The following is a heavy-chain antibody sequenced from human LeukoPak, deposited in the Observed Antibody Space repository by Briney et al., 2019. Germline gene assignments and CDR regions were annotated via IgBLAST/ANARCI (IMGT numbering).Heavy chain of an antibody. J-gene: IGHJ3*02. D-gene: IGHD3-10*01. V-gene: IGHV1-69*13. CDR2: IIPIFGTA. CDR3: ARASIYYGSGSFHAFDI. Sequence: RWASVKVSCKAFGYTFTNYGITWLRQAPGQGVEWMGGIIPIFGTANYAQKFQGRVTITADESTSTAYMELSSLRSEDTAVYYCARASIYYGSGSFHAFDIWGQGTMVTVSS. CDR1: GYTFTNYG.